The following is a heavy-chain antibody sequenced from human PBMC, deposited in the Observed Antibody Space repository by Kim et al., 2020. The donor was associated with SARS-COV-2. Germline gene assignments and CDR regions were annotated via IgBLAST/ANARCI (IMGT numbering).Heavy chain of an antibody. CDR2: ISYDGSNK. Sequence: GGSLRLSCAASGFTFSSYGMHWVRQAPGKGLEWVAVISYDGSNKYYADSVKGRFTISRDNSKNTLYLQMNSLRAEDTAVYYCATTGRRDYYGSGSYYGSWGQGTLVTVSS. D-gene: IGHD3-10*01. J-gene: IGHJ4*02. V-gene: IGHV3-33*05. CDR1: GFTFSSYG. CDR3: ATTGRRDYYGSGSYYGS.